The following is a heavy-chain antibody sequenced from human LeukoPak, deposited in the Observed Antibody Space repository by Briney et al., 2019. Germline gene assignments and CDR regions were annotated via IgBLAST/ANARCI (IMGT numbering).Heavy chain of an antibody. CDR3: ARGDVFFDN. D-gene: IGHD3-16*01. CDR1: AFTFSTYW. Sequence: GGSLRLSCAASAFTFSTYWMHWVRQAPGKGLVWVSRINSDGSSTIYADSVKGRFTISRDNAKNTLYLQMNSLRAEDTAVYYCARGDVFFDNWGQGTLVTVSS. CDR2: INSDGSST. J-gene: IGHJ4*02. V-gene: IGHV3-74*01.